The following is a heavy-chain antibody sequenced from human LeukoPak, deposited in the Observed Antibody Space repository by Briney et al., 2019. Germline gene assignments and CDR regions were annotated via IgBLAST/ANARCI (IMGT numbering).Heavy chain of an antibody. CDR1: GFPFSKHW. CDR3: TRDLGHCTGGSCFPSGPADY. D-gene: IGHD2-8*02. V-gene: IGHV3-74*03. CDR2: INQDGSTT. Sequence: GGSLRLSCAASGFPFSKHWMHWVRQAPGKGPVWVSSINQDGSTTTYADSVKGRFVISRDNAKNTVFLQMNSLRAEDTAVYYCTRDLGHCTGGSCFPSGPADYWGQGTLVTVSS. J-gene: IGHJ4*02.